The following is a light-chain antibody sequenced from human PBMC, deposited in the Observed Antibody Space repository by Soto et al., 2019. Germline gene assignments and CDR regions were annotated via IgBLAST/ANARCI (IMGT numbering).Light chain of an antibody. V-gene: IGKV1-9*01. CDR2: LAS. CDR3: QQLNSYPPT. Sequence: DIQLTQSPSFLSASVGDRVTITCRASQGINSYLAWYQEKSGKAPKLLIYLASTLQSGAPSRFSGSGSVTEFTLTISSLQPDDFATYYCQQLNSYPPTFGGGTKVEIK. CDR1: QGINSY. J-gene: IGKJ4*01.